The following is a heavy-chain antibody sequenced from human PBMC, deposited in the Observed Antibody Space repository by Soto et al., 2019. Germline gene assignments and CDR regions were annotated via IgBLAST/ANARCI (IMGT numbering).Heavy chain of an antibody. J-gene: IGHJ6*02. CDR1: GDSVSSNSVA. CDR3: ARSEEDSDYYYYGMDV. Sequence: SQTLSLTCVISGDSVSSNSVAWNWVRQSPSRGLEWLGRTYYRSRWYNDYAVSVRSRIAINPDTSENHFSLQLNSVTPDDTAVYYCARSEEDSDYYYYGMDVWGQGTTVTVSS. CDR2: TYYRSRWYN. D-gene: IGHD2-15*01. V-gene: IGHV6-1*01.